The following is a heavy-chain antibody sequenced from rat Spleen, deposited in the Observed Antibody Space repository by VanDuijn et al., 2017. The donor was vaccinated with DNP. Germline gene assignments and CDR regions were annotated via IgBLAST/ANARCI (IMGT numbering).Heavy chain of an antibody. D-gene: IGHD1-12*01. CDR3: ARHRTIMPYYYAMDA. Sequence: EVLLVESDGGLVQPGRSLKLSCAVSGFTFSDYYMAWVRQAPAKGLEWVATISYNGGTPYYRDSVKGRLTISRDNAQSTLYLQMDSLRSEDTATYYCARHRTIMPYYYAMDAWGQGASVTVSS. CDR2: ISYNGGTP. J-gene: IGHJ4*01. CDR1: GFTFSDYY. V-gene: IGHV5-7*01.